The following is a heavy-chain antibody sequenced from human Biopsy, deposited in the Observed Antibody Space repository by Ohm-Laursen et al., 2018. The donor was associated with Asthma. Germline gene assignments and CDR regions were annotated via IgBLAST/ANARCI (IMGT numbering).Heavy chain of an antibody. D-gene: IGHD2-21*01. CDR1: GFTFSSYG. CDR2: ISWNSGSI. Sequence: SLRLSCTASGFTFSSYGMHWVRQAPGKGLEWVSGISWNSGSIGYADSVKGRFTISRDNAKNSLYLQMNSLRVEDTALYYCAKATLGDIGKDYWGQGTLVTVSS. CDR3: AKATLGDIGKDY. J-gene: IGHJ4*02. V-gene: IGHV3-9*01.